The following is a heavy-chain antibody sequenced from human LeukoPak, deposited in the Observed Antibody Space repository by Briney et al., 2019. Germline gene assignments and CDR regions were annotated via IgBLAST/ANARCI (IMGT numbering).Heavy chain of an antibody. J-gene: IGHJ3*02. CDR1: GFAFSSYA. CDR3: AKGIVVVVAATDAFDI. CDR2: ISGSGGST. D-gene: IGHD2-15*01. V-gene: IGHV3-23*01. Sequence: GGSLRLSCAASGFAFSSYAMSWVRQAPGKGLEWVSAISGSGGSTYYADSVKGRFTISRDNSKNTLYLQMNSLRAEDTAVYYCAKGIVVVVAATDAFDIWGQGTMVTVSS.